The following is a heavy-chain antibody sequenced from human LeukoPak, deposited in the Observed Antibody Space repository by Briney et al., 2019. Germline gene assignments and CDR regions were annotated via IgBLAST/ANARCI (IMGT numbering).Heavy chain of an antibody. CDR2: IYSGGST. Sequence: GGSLRLSCAASGFTVSSNYMSWVRQAPGKGLEWVSVIYSGGSTYYADSVKGRFTISRDNSKNTLYLQMNSLRAEDTAVYYCAGEFPFGESNPDAFDIWGQGTMVTVSS. J-gene: IGHJ3*02. CDR3: AGEFPFGESNPDAFDI. V-gene: IGHV3-53*01. CDR1: GFTVSSNY. D-gene: IGHD3-10*01.